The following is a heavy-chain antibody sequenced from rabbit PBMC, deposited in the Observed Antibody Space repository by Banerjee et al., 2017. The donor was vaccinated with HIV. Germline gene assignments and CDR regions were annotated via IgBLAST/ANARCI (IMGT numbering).Heavy chain of an antibody. V-gene: IGHV1S45*01. CDR2: IYTDGGVT. CDR3: ARAGGFENYFNL. D-gene: IGHD1-1*01. J-gene: IGHJ4*01. CDR1: GFSFSTSYW. Sequence: QQQLEESGGDLVKPGASLTLTCTASGFSFSTSYWICWVRQAPGKGLEWIACIYTDGGVTYYASWAKGRFTISKTSSTTVTLQVTSLTAADTATYFCARAGGFENYFNLWGPGTLVTVS.